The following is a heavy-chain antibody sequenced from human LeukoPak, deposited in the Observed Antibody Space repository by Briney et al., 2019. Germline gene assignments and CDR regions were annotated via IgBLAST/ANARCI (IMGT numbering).Heavy chain of an antibody. V-gene: IGHV4-34*01. Sequence: PSETLSLTCAVYGGSFSGYYWSWIRQPPGKGLEWIGVINHSGSTNYNPSLKSRVTISVDTSKNQFSLKLSSVTAADTAVYYCARVSVPAAIRSKYYFDYWGQGTLVTVSS. CDR3: ARVSVPAAIRSKYYFDY. D-gene: IGHD2-2*01. J-gene: IGHJ4*02. CDR1: GGSFSGYY. CDR2: INHSGST.